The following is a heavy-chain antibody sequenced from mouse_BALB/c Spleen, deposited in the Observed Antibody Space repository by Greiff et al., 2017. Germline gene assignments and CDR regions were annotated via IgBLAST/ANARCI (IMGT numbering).Heavy chain of an antibody. CDR1: GYTFTDYN. CDR2: INPNNGGT. J-gene: IGHJ2*01. D-gene: IGHD1-1*01. Sequence: VQLQQSGPELVKPGASVKIPCKASGYTFTDYNMDWVKQSHGKSLEWIGDINPNNGGTIYNQKFKGKATLTVDKSSSTAYMELRSLTSEDTAVYYCARGGVYYYGSSSYYFDYWGQGTTLTVSS. CDR3: ARGGVYYYGSSSYYFDY. V-gene: IGHV1-18*01.